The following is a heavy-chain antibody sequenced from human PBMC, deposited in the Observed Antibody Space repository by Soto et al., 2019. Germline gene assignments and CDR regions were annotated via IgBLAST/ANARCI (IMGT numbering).Heavy chain of an antibody. J-gene: IGHJ5*02. CDR2: IYPGDSDT. Sequence: GESLKISCKGSGYSFTSYWIGWVRQMPGKGLEWMGIIYPGDSDTRYSPSFQGQVTISADKSISTAYLQWSSLKASDTAMYYCARRGGYCSSTSCYNWFDPWGQGTLVTVSS. D-gene: IGHD2-2*03. CDR1: GYSFTSYW. CDR3: ARRGGYCSSTSCYNWFDP. V-gene: IGHV5-51*01.